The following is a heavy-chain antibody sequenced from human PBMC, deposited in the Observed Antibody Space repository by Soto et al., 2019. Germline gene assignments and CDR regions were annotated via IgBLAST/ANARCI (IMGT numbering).Heavy chain of an antibody. CDR3: ARERLPRYYDFWSGYGMDV. Sequence: GASVKVSCKASGGTFSSYAISWVRQAPGQGLEWMGGIIPIFGTANYAQKFQGRVTITADESTSTAYMELSSLGSEDTAVYYCARERLPRYYDFWSGYGMDVWGQGTTVTVSS. CDR1: GGTFSSYA. V-gene: IGHV1-69*13. J-gene: IGHJ6*02. D-gene: IGHD3-3*01. CDR2: IIPIFGTA.